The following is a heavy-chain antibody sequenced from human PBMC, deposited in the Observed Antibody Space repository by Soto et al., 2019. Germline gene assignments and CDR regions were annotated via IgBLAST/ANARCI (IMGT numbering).Heavy chain of an antibody. CDR3: ARWVRGVISNWFDP. CDR1: GGSISSSRYY. V-gene: IGHV4-39*01. D-gene: IGHD3-10*01. Sequence: PSETLSLTCTVSGGSISSSRYYWGWIRQPPGKGLEWIGSIYYSGSTYYNPSLKSRVTISVDTSKNQFSLKLSSVTAADTAVYYCARWVRGVISNWFDPWGQGTLVTSPQ. CDR2: IYYSGST. J-gene: IGHJ5*02.